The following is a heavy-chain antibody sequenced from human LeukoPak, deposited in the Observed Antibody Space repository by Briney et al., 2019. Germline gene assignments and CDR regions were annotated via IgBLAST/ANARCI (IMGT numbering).Heavy chain of an antibody. Sequence: SETLSLTCTVSGYSISSGYYWGWIRQPPGKGLEWIGSIYHSGSTYYNPSLKSRVTISVDMSKNQFSLKLSSVTAADTAVYYCASSISTVTLDYWGQGTLVTVSS. CDR2: IYHSGST. D-gene: IGHD4-17*01. J-gene: IGHJ4*02. CDR3: ASSISTVTLDY. V-gene: IGHV4-38-2*02. CDR1: GYSISSGYY.